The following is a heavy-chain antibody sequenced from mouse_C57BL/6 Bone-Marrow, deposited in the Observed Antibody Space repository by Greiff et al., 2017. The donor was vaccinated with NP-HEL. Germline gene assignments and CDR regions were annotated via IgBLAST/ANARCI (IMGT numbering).Heavy chain of an antibody. D-gene: IGHD2-3*01. V-gene: IGHV1-26*01. Sequence: VQLQQSGPELVKPGASVKISCKASGYTFTDYYMNWVKQSHGKSLEWIGDINPNNGGTSYNQKFKGKATLTVDKSSSTAYMELRSLTSEDSAVYYCARPLYDGYPLDYWGQGTTLTVSS. CDR3: ARPLYDGYPLDY. J-gene: IGHJ2*01. CDR2: INPNNGGT. CDR1: GYTFTDYY.